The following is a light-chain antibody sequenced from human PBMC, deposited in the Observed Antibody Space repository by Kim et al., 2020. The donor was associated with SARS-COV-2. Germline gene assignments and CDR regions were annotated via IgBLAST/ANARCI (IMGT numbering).Light chain of an antibody. CDR3: AARDDTLNGHVV. J-gene: IGLJ2*01. CDR1: SSNLGTSS. Sequence: QRDTISCSGSSSNLGTSSVNWYQQLPGTAPKLLIYSDNQRPSGVPDRFSGSKSGTSASLAISGLQSEDEADYYCAARDDTLNGHVVFGGGTQLTVL. CDR2: SDN. V-gene: IGLV1-44*01.